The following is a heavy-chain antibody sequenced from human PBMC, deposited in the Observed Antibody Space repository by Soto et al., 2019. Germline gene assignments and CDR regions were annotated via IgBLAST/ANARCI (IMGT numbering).Heavy chain of an antibody. CDR3: AHYAQVNSEVVAPGYFDY. Sequence: SGPTLVKPTQTLTLTCTFSGFSLSTSGVGVGWIRQPPGKALEWLALIYWNDDKRYSPSLKSRLTITKDTSKNQVVLTMTNMDPVDTATYYCAHYAQVNSEVVAPGYFDYWGQGTLVTVSS. CDR2: IYWNDDK. CDR1: GFSLSTSGVG. J-gene: IGHJ4*02. D-gene: IGHD2-15*01. V-gene: IGHV2-5*01.